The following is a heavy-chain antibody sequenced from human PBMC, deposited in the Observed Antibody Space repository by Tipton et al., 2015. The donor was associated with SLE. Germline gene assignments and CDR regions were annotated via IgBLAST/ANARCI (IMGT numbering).Heavy chain of an antibody. J-gene: IGHJ6*02. CDR1: GGSVSSADYF. V-gene: IGHV4-61*02. Sequence: TLSLTCTVSGGSVSSADYFWNWIRQPAGKGPEWIGRILTSGSTDYNSSLKGRVTMSVDTSKNQFSLKLSSVTAADTAVFYCTRPYGDVWGQGTTVTVSS. D-gene: IGHD4-17*01. CDR2: ILTSGST. CDR3: TRPYGDV.